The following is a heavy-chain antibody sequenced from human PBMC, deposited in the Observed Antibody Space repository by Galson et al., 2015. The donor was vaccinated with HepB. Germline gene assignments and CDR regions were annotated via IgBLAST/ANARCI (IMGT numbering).Heavy chain of an antibody. CDR1: GFTFDDYA. Sequence: SLRLSCAASGFTFDDYAMHWVRQAPGKGLEWVSGISWNSGSIGYADSVKGRFTISRDNAKNSLYLQMNSLRAEDTAVYYCARDRLTGTGPGGMDVWGQGTTVTVSS. D-gene: IGHD1-7*01. V-gene: IGHV3-9*01. CDR2: ISWNSGSI. J-gene: IGHJ6*02. CDR3: ARDRLTGTGPGGMDV.